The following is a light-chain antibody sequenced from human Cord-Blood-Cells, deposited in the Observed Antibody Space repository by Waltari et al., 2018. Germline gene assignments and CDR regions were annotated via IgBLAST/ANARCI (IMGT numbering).Light chain of an antibody. V-gene: IGKV1-5*03. Sequence: IQMTHSPSTLSASVGDRVPITCRASQSISSWLAWYQQKPGKAPKLLIYKASSLESGVPSRFSGSGSGTEFTLTISSLQPDDFATYYCQQYNSYSYSFGQGTKLEIK. CDR3: QQYNSYSYS. J-gene: IGKJ2*03. CDR1: QSISSW. CDR2: KAS.